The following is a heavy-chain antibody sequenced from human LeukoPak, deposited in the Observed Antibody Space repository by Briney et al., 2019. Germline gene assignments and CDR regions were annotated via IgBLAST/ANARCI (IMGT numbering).Heavy chain of an antibody. D-gene: IGHD2/OR15-2a*01. CDR1: GFIFSSYA. CDR2: IGSEGST. Sequence: GGSLRLSCAASGFIFSSYAMTWVRQAPGKGLEWVSAIGSEGSTYYADSVKGRFTISRDNSKNTLYQEMNSLRADDTAIYYCAKGIKSPGDPWGQGTLVTVSS. CDR3: AKGIKSPGDP. V-gene: IGHV3-23*01. J-gene: IGHJ5*02.